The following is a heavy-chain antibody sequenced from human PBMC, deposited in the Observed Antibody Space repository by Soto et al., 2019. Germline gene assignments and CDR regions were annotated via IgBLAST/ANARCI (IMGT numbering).Heavy chain of an antibody. CDR2: ITWNSGSI. Sequence: GGSLRLSCAASGFTFDDYGMHWVRQLPGKGLEWVSGITWNSGSIAYADSVKGRFTISRDNAKNSLYLQMNSLTAEDTALYYCAKDRRVVAGTFHGAFDIWGKGTMVTGSS. CDR1: GFTFDDYG. D-gene: IGHD6-19*01. V-gene: IGHV3-9*01. CDR3: AKDRRVVAGTFHGAFDI. J-gene: IGHJ3*02.